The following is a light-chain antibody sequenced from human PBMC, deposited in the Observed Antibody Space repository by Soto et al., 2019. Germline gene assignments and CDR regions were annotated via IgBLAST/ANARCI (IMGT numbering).Light chain of an antibody. V-gene: IGKV1-5*03. CDR1: QTISPW. Sequence: DIQMTQSPSTLSASVGDRVTITCRASQTISPWLAWYQQKPGKAPKLLIYEASILESGVPSRFSGSGSGTEFTLTISSLQPDDFATYYCQQYSAYWTFGQRTKVEIQ. J-gene: IGKJ1*01. CDR3: QQYSAYWT. CDR2: EAS.